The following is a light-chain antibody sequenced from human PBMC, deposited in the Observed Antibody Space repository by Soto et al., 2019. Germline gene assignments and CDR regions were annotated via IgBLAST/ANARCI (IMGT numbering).Light chain of an antibody. CDR2: LNSDGSH. Sequence: QLVLTQSPSASASLGASVKLTCTLSSGHSSYAIAWHQQQPEKGPRFLMKLNSDGSHNKGDEIPDRFSGSSSGAERYLTISGLQSEDEADYYCPTWGAATLVFGGGTKLTVL. V-gene: IGLV4-69*01. CDR1: SGHSSYA. CDR3: PTWGAATLV. J-gene: IGLJ2*01.